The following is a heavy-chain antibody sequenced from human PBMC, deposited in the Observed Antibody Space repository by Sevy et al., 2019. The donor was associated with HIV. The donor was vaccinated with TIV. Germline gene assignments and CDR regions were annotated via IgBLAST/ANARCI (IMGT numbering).Heavy chain of an antibody. Sequence: GGSLRLSCAASGFTFSSYSMNWVRQAPGKGLEWVSYISSSSSTIYYADSVEGRFTISRDNAKNSLYLQMNSLRAEDTAFYYCAKDRLLRPSPHSDFWGQGTLVTVSS. CDR1: GFTFSSYS. CDR3: AKDRLLRPSPHSDF. V-gene: IGHV3-48*01. CDR2: ISSSSSTI. J-gene: IGHJ4*02. D-gene: IGHD3-22*01.